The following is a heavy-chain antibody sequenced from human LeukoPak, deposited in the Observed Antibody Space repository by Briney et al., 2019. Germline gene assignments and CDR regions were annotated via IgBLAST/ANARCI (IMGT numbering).Heavy chain of an antibody. Sequence: PSGTLSLTCAVSGGSIISSNWWGWVRQPPGKGLEWIGEIYHSGSTNYNPSLKSRVTISVDKSKNHFSLKLSSVTAADTAVYYCARADERSGYCDYWGQGTLVTVSS. CDR2: IYHSGST. V-gene: IGHV4-4*02. D-gene: IGHD3-22*01. CDR3: ARADERSGYCDY. CDR1: GGSIISSNW. J-gene: IGHJ4*02.